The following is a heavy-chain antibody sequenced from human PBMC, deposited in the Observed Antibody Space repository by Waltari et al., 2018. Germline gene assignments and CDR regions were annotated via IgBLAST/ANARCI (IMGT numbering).Heavy chain of an antibody. CDR2: ITAGNDNT. CDR1: GYTFSTFA. CDR3: AAFTSGWSYGMDV. V-gene: IGHV1-3*01. J-gene: IGHJ6*02. D-gene: IGHD6-19*01. Sequence: VQLVQSGAEVKKPGAAVQVSCQASGYTFSTFAIHWVRQAPGQRLEWMGWITAGNDNTKYSQQFQGRLTITRDTSASTAYMELSSLTSEDTAVYYCAAFTSGWSYGMDVWGQGTTVTVSS.